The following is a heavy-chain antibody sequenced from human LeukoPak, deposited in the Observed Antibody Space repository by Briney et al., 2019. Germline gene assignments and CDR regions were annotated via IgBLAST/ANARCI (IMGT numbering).Heavy chain of an antibody. V-gene: IGHV3-30*02. J-gene: IGHJ4*02. CDR1: GFTFNIYG. D-gene: IGHD1-7*01. Sequence: PGGSLRLSCAASGFTFNIYGMHWVRQAPGKGLEWVAFIRYDGSNKYYADSVKGRFTISRDNSKNTLYLQMNSLRAEDTAVYYCGKGSNWNYDPRVYIDYWGQGTLVTVSS. CDR3: GKGSNWNYDPRVYIDY. CDR2: IRYDGSNK.